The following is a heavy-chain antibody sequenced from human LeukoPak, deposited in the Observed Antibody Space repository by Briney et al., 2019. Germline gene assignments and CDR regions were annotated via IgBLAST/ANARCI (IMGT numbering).Heavy chain of an antibody. Sequence: NPSETLSLTCSVSGGSISSGSCYWSWIRQPAGKGLEWIGRIFLSGSTNYNPSLKSRVTMSIATSKNQFSLSLRSVTAADTAVYYCARENYYDTSDWGQGTLVTVSS. V-gene: IGHV4-61*02. J-gene: IGHJ4*02. D-gene: IGHD3-22*01. CDR1: GGSISSGSCY. CDR2: IFLSGST. CDR3: ARENYYDTSD.